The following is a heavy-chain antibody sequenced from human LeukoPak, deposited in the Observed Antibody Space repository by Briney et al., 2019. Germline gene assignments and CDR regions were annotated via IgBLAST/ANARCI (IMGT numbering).Heavy chain of an antibody. CDR3: TRNDRTGTTLGVIGY. V-gene: IGHV3-30*04. D-gene: IGHD1-1*01. J-gene: IGHJ4*02. Sequence: GGSLRLSCAASGFTFSSYAMHWVRQAPGKGLEWVAVISYDGSNKYYADSVKGRFTISRDNSKSTLYLQMNSLRVEDTAVFYCTRNDRTGTTLGVIGYWGQGTLVTVSS. CDR2: ISYDGSNK. CDR1: GFTFSSYA.